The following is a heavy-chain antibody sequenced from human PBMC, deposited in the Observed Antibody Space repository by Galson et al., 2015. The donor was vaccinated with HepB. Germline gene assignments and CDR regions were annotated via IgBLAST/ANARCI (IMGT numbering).Heavy chain of an antibody. CDR1: GFTVSGNY. Sequence: SLRLSCAASGFTVSGNYMTWVRQAPGKGLEWVSVVYRGGGRYYADFVQGRFTISRDDSKNTLDLQMNSLRADDTGVYFCARENSWGNWYFDLWGRGTLVTVSS. D-gene: IGHD3-16*01. CDR2: VYRGGGR. CDR3: ARENSWGNWYFDL. J-gene: IGHJ2*01. V-gene: IGHV3-66*01.